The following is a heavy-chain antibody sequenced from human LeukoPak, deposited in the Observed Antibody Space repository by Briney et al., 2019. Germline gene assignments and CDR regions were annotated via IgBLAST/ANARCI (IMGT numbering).Heavy chain of an antibody. Sequence: SETLSLTCTVSGGSISRSYWSWMRQPAGKGPEWIGRIYGSGTITYNPSLESRVTMSVDTSKNQFSLKLRSVTAADTAVYYCARDSGTTGEVKFDPWGQGVLVTVSS. CDR1: GGSISRSY. J-gene: IGHJ5*02. V-gene: IGHV4-4*07. CDR2: IYGSGTI. D-gene: IGHD3-10*01. CDR3: ARDSGTTGEVKFDP.